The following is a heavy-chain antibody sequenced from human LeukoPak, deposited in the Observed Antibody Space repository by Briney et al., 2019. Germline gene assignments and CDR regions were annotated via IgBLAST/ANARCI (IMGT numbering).Heavy chain of an antibody. CDR1: GYTFTGYY. V-gene: IGHV1-2*02. CDR3: AREGGFVSWFDP. J-gene: IGHJ5*02. CDR2: INPNSGGT. Sequence: ASLKVSCTASGYTFTGYYMHWVRHTPVQGLEWMGWINPNSGGTNYAQKFQGRVTMTRDTSISTASMELSRLRSDDTAVYYCAREGGFVSWFDPWGQGTLVTVSS. D-gene: IGHD1-26*01.